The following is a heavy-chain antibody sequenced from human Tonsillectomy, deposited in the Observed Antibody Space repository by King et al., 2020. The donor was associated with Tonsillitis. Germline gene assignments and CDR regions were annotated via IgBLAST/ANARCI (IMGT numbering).Heavy chain of an antibody. V-gene: IGHV3-23*04. J-gene: IGHJ6*02. CDR1: GFTFSSYA. CDR2: ISGSGGDI. CDR3: ARSPSSGWFWFYGMDV. D-gene: IGHD6-19*01. Sequence: VQLVESGGGLVQPGGSLRLSCAASGFTFSSYAMSWVRQAPGKGLEWVSAISGSGGDIYYADSVKGRFTISRDSSKDTLYLQMNSLRAEDTAVYYCARSPSSGWFWFYGMDVWGQGTTVTVSS.